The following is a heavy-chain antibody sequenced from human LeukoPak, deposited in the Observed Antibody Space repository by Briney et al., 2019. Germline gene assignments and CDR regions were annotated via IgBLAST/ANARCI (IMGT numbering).Heavy chain of an antibody. J-gene: IGHJ6*03. CDR3: ARDSTGDYYYYMDV. CDR1: GFTFSSYS. CDR2: ISSSSTI. D-gene: IGHD7-27*01. V-gene: IGHV3-48*01. Sequence: QSGGSLRLSCAASGFTFSSYSMNWVRQAPGKGLEWVSYISSSSTIYYADSVKGRFTISRDNAKNSLYLQMNSLRAEDTAVYYCARDSTGDYYYYMDVWGKGTTVTVSS.